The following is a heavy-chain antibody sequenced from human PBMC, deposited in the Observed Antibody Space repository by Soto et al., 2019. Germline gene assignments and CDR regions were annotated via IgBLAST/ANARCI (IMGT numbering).Heavy chain of an antibody. CDR1: GFTFDNHW. V-gene: IGHV3-7*01. CDR3: ARVRSGYYYDY. CDR2: IHQDGSEK. Sequence: PGGSLRLSCAASGFTFDNHWMSWVRQAPGKGLEWVANIHQDGSEKNYVDSVKGRFTISRDNAKNSLYLQLNSLRAEDTAVYYCARVRSGYYYDYWGQGTLVTVSS. D-gene: IGHD3-22*01. J-gene: IGHJ4*02.